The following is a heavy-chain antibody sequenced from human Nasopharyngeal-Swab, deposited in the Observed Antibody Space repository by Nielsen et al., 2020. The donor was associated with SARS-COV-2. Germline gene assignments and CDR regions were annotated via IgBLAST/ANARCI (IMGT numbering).Heavy chain of an antibody. Sequence: GGSLRLSCAASGYTFADYAMHWVRQAPGKGLEWVSGISWNSGSIGYADSVKGRFTISRDNAKNSLYLQMNSLRAEDTSLYYCAKDTFHYYCDYYGMDVWGQGTTVTVSS. J-gene: IGHJ6*02. CDR3: AKDTFHYYCDYYGMDV. D-gene: IGHD3-10*01. CDR1: GYTFADYA. CDR2: ISWNSGSI. V-gene: IGHV3-9*01.